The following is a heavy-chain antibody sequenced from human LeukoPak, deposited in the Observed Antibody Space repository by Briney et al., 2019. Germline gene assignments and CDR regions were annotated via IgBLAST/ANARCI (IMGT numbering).Heavy chain of an antibody. V-gene: IGHV3-20*04. D-gene: IGHD4-11*01. CDR1: GFTFDDYG. J-gene: IGHJ6*03. CDR3: ARGTVTTKNYYYYMDV. Sequence: GGPLRLSCAASGFTFDDYGMSWVRQAPGKGLEWVSGINWNGGSTGYADSVKGRFTISRDNAKNSLYLQMNSLRAEDTALYYCARGTVTTKNYYYYMDVWGKGTTVTVSS. CDR2: INWNGGST.